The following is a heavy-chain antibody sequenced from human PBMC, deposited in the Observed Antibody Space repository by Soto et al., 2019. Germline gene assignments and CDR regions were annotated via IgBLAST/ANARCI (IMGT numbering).Heavy chain of an antibody. J-gene: IGHJ4*02. V-gene: IGHV4-34*01. CDR2: INRSGRT. CDR3: ARGNSVVVTYYYFDY. Sequence: GQGLEWIAEINRSGRTNYNPSLKSRVTISVDTSKNQFSLKLSSVTAADTAVYYCARGNSVVVTYYYFDYWGQGTLVTVSS. D-gene: IGHD2-21*02.